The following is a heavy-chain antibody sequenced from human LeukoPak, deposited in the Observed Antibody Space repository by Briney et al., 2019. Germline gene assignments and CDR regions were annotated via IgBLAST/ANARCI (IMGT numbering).Heavy chain of an antibody. V-gene: IGHV6-1*01. CDR2: TYYRSTWYN. CDR1: GDSVSSNSVT. Sequence: SQTLSLTCALSGDSVSSNSVTWNWIRQSPSRGLEWLGRTYYRSTWYNDYAVSVRGRITVNPDTSKNQFSLHLNSVTPEDTAVYYCARRLTQYDCFDPWGQGILVTVSS. J-gene: IGHJ5*02. D-gene: IGHD2-2*01. CDR3: ARRLTQYDCFDP.